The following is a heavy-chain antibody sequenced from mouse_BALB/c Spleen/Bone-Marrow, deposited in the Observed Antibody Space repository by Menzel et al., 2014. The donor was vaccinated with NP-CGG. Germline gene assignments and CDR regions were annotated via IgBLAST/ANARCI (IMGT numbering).Heavy chain of an antibody. CDR1: GFTFSSYG. V-gene: IGHV5-6-3*01. CDR3: SSLSSMITAAWFAY. D-gene: IGHD2-4*01. CDR2: IKSNGGST. Sequence: EVKLVESGGGLVQPGGSLKLSCAASGFTFSSYGMSWVRQNIDKRLELVATIKSNGGSTYYPDTVKGRFSISRDNAKNSLYLQMSSMKSEDTAMYDCSSLSSMITAAWFAYWGQGTLVTISA. J-gene: IGHJ3*01.